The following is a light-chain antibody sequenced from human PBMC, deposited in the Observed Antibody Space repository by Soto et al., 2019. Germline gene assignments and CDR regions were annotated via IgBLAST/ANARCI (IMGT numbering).Light chain of an antibody. Sequence: QSVLTQPASVSGSPGQSITISCTGTSSDVGGYNYVSWYQQHPGKAPKLMIFEVSNRPSGVSNRFSGSKSGNTASLTISGLQTEDKADYYCTSYTSSFTHLFGTGTKVTVL. CDR3: TSYTSSFTHL. CDR1: SSDVGGYNY. V-gene: IGLV2-14*01. CDR2: EVS. J-gene: IGLJ1*01.